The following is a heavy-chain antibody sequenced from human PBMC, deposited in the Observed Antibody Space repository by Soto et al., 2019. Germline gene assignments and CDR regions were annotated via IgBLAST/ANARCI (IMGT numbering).Heavy chain of an antibody. CDR3: ARHPIIVVVPAAPHNWFDP. CDR2: IDPSDSYT. J-gene: IGHJ5*02. CDR1: GYSFTSYW. Sequence: PXASLKISCKGCGYSFTSYWISWVRQMPGKGLEWMGRIDPSDSYTNYSPSFQGHVTISADKSISTAYLQWSSLKASDTAMYYCARHPIIVVVPAAPHNWFDPWGQGTLVTGSS. D-gene: IGHD2-2*01. V-gene: IGHV5-10-1*01.